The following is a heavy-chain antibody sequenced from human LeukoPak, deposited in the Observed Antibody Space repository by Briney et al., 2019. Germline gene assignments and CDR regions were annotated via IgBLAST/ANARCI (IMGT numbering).Heavy chain of an antibody. CDR2: ISPSGTT. V-gene: IGHV4-4*07. CDR3: ARVQLPDITGAFDI. Sequence: SETLSLTCTVSGGSLSSYYWSWIRQPAGEGLEWIGRISPSGTTNYNPSLKSRVTMSLDTSKSQISLKLTSVTAADTAVHYCARVQLPDITGAFDIWGQGTMVTVSS. CDR1: GGSLSSYY. J-gene: IGHJ3*02. D-gene: IGHD3-3*01.